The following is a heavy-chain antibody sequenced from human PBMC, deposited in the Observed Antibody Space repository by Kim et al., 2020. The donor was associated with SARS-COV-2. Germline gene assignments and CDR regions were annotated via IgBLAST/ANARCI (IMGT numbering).Heavy chain of an antibody. V-gene: IGHV4-31*03. CDR2: ISYSGSA. J-gene: IGHJ5*02. Sequence: SETLSLTCSVSGGSITSDEHFWSWVRQRPGKGLEWIGSISYSGSAYYNPSLKSRVSISKDTSKSQFSLKVTSGTAADTAMYYCTRGDYFESGGYYLKWFDVWGQGAPVTVSS. CDR1: GGSITSDEHF. CDR3: TRGDYFESGGYYLKWFDV. D-gene: IGHD3-22*01.